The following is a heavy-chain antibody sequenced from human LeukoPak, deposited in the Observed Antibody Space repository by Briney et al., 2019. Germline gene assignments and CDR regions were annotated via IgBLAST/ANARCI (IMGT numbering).Heavy chain of an antibody. CDR2: ISSSGNNA. J-gene: IGHJ3*01. CDR1: GFTFRGAA. V-gene: IGHV3-23*01. CDR3: AKDIQLST. D-gene: IGHD5-24*01. Sequence: GGSLRLSCAVSGFTFRGAAMTWVRQAPGKGLEWVSLISSSGNNAYYADSVKGRFTISRDNSKNTLSLQMNSLRVEDTAIYYCAKDIQLSTWGRGTRVTVSS.